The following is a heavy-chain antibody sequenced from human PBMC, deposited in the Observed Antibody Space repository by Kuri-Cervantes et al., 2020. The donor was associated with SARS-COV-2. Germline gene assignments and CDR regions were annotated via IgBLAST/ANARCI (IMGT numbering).Heavy chain of an antibody. D-gene: IGHD1-26*01. V-gene: IGHV3-33*01. CDR2: IWYDGSNK. Sequence: GESLKSSCAASGFPVSSYGMHWVRPAPGKGLEWVAVIWYDGSNKYYADSVKGRFTISRDNFKNTLYLQMNSLRAEDTAVYYCAREGVVGATTYYYYGMDVWGQGTTVTVSS. CDR1: GFPVSSYG. J-gene: IGHJ6*02. CDR3: AREGVVGATTYYYYGMDV.